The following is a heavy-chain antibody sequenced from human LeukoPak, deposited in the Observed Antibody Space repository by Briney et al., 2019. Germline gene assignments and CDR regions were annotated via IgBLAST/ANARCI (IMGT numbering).Heavy chain of an antibody. D-gene: IGHD4-23*01. V-gene: IGHV3-15*01. CDR1: GFTFSSAW. CDR2: IKTKTDGGTT. Sequence: GGSLRLSCAASGFTFSSAWMSWVRHAPGQGLEWLGRIKTKTDGGTTDYAAPVKGRFTISRDDSKDTLYLQMNSLKSDDTAVYYCAIIFGGNSHRSDYWGQGTLVTVSS. CDR3: AIIFGGNSHRSDY. J-gene: IGHJ4*02.